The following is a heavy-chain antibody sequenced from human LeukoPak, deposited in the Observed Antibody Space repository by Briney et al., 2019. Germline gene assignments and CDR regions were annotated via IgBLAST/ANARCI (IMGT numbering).Heavy chain of an antibody. CDR1: GFTFSSYA. D-gene: IGHD3-3*01. CDR3: ARGKYYDFWSGYFDHYYYYYGMDV. CDR2: ISYDGSNK. Sequence: PGGSLRLSCAASGFTFSSYAMHWVRQAPGKGLEWVAVISYDGSNKYYADSVKGRFTISRDNSKNTLYLQMNSLRAEDTAVYYCARGKYYDFWSGYFDHYYYYYGMDVWGQGTTVTVSS. J-gene: IGHJ6*02. V-gene: IGHV3-30-3*01.